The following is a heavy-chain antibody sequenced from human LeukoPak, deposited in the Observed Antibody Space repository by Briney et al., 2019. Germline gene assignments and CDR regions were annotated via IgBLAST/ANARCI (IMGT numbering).Heavy chain of an antibody. CDR2: ITGSDGSS. Sequence: GTSLRLSWVASGFTFTNYAMSWVRQAPEKGLEWVSAITGSDGSSYYADSVKGRFTISRDNSKNTLYLQVNSLRAEDTAVYYCAKWGDYDILTGYYVPDYWGQGTLVTVSS. D-gene: IGHD3-9*01. CDR3: AKWGDYDILTGYYVPDY. J-gene: IGHJ4*02. V-gene: IGHV3-23*01. CDR1: GFTFTNYA.